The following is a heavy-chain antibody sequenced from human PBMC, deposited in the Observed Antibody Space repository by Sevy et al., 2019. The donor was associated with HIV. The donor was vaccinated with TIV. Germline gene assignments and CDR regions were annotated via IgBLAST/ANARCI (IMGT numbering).Heavy chain of an antibody. J-gene: IGHJ4*02. D-gene: IGHD6-13*01. V-gene: IGHV3-30*02. CDR1: GFTFSYSG. CDR2: IQYDGRNT. Sequence: GGSLRLSCTTSGFTFSYSGMHWVRQAPGKGLEWVTFIQYDGRNTHYADSVKRRFTISRDNSKNTLYLQMNSLRGDDTAVYYCAINTAAVGTGGFDYWGQGALVTVSS. CDR3: AINTAAVGTGGFDY.